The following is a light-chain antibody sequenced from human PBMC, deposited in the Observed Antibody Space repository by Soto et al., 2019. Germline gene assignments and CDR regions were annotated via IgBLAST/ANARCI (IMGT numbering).Light chain of an antibody. CDR1: SSNIGTYT. CDR2: TDY. J-gene: IGLJ1*01. CDR3: QSYDSSLSGLYV. Sequence: QSVLTQPPSASGTPGQWVTISCSGTSSNIGTYTVNWYQQLPGTAPKLLIYTDYQRPSGVPDRFSGSKSGTSASLAINGLQAEDEADYYCQSYDSSLSGLYVFGTGTKVTVL. V-gene: IGLV1-44*01.